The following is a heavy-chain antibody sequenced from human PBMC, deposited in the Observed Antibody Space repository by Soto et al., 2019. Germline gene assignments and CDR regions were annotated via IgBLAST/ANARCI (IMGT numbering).Heavy chain of an antibody. CDR3: XXXXXXXXRKAD. J-gene: IGHJ4*02. CDR2: ISYDGSNK. V-gene: IGHV3-30-3*01. CDR1: GFTFSSYA. Sequence: QVQLVESGGGVVQPGRSLRLSCAASGFTFSSYAMHWVRQAPGKGLEWVAVISYDGSNKYYADSVKGRFTISRDNSKNTLYLQMNSLRAEDTAXXYXXXXXXXXXRKADWGQGTLVTVSS.